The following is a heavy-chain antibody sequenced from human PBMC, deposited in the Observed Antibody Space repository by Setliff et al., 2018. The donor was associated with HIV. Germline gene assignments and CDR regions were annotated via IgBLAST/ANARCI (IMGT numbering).Heavy chain of an antibody. CDR2: IFHSGST. Sequence: TLSLTCAVSGGSISSGGYSWSWIRQPPGKGLEWIGYIFHSGSTYYNPSLKSRVTISVDRSKNQFSLNVTSVTAADTAVYYCARIPQLLDYAMDVWGQGTTVTV. CDR1: GGSISSGGYS. J-gene: IGHJ6*02. D-gene: IGHD2-2*01. CDR3: ARIPQLLDYAMDV. V-gene: IGHV4-30-2*01.